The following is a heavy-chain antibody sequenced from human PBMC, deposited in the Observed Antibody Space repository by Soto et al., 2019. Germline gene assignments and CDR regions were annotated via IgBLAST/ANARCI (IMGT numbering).Heavy chain of an antibody. J-gene: IGHJ4*02. CDR2: IYPDGSDT. CDR3: ARQGKYNYGSNDY. D-gene: IGHD5-18*01. Sequence: GESLKISCKGSGYSFTSYWIGWVRQMPGKGLEWMGIIYPDGSDTRYSPSFQGQVIMSADKSISTAYLQWSSLKASDSAMYYCARQGKYNYGSNDYWGQGTLVTVSS. V-gene: IGHV5-51*01. CDR1: GYSFTSYW.